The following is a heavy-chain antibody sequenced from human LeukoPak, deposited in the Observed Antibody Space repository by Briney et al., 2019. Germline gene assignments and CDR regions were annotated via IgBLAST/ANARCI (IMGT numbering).Heavy chain of an antibody. J-gene: IGHJ4*02. D-gene: IGHD2-2*01. CDR1: GGSISSYY. CDR2: IYYSGST. V-gene: IGHV4-59*12. CDR3: AREPRDIVVVPAAISPHYFDY. Sequence: PSETLSLTCTVSGGSISSYYWSWIRQPPGKGLEWIGYIYYSGSTNYNPSLKSRVTISVDTSKNQFSLKLSSVTAADTAVYYCAREPRDIVVVPAAISPHYFDYWGQGTLVTVSS.